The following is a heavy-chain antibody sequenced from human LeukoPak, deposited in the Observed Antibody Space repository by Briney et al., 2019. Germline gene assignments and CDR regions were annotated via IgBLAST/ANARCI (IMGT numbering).Heavy chain of an antibody. CDR3: ARGRAEMATTYYYYYYMDV. J-gene: IGHJ6*03. CDR2: INPSGGST. V-gene: IGHV1-46*01. CDR1: GYTFTGYY. D-gene: IGHD5-24*01. Sequence: ASVKVSCKASGYTFTGYYMHWVRQAPGQGLEWMGIINPSGGSTSYAQKFQGRVTMTRDMSTSTVYMELSSLRSEDTAVYYCARGRAEMATTYYYYYYMDVWGKGTTVTVSS.